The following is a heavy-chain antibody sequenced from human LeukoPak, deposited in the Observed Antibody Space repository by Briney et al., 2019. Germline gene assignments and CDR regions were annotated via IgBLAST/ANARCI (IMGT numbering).Heavy chain of an antibody. CDR1: GGPITSNTYF. D-gene: IGHD2-8*01. CDR2: IYYSGST. CDR3: ARDASRLSGYCTNGVCLDAFDI. J-gene: IGHJ3*02. Sequence: SETLSLTCIVSGGPITSNTYFWDWIRQTPGKGLEWIGSIYYSGSTYYNPSLKSRVTISVDTSKNQFSLKLSSVTAADTAVYYCARDASRLSGYCTNGVCLDAFDIWGQGTMVTVSS. V-gene: IGHV4-39*07.